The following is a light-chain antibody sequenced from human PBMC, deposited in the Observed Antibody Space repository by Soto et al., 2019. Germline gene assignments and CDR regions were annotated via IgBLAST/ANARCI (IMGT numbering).Light chain of an antibody. CDR2: EGS. V-gene: IGLV2-23*01. CDR3: CSYEGRRPPVV. Sequence: QSVLTQPASVSGSPGQAITISCTGITNDVGNYDLVSWYQQYPGKVPTLVIYEGSRRPPGVSSRFSGSKSGTTASLTISGLQTEDEAIYYCCSYEGRRPPVVFGGGTRLTVL. J-gene: IGLJ2*01. CDR1: TNDVGNYDL.